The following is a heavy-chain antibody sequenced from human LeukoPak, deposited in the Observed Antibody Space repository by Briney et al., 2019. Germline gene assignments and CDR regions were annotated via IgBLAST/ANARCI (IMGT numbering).Heavy chain of an antibody. J-gene: IGHJ4*02. CDR3: AREGGHYDFWSGYYPTHFDY. D-gene: IGHD3-3*01. CDR1: GYTFTSYG. V-gene: IGHV1-2*02. Sequence: ASVKVSCKASGYTFTSYGISWVRQAPGQGLEWMGWINPNSGGTNYAQKFQGRVTMTRDTSISTAYMELSRLRSDDTAVYYCAREGGHYDFWSGYYPTHFDYWGQGTLVTVSS. CDR2: INPNSGGT.